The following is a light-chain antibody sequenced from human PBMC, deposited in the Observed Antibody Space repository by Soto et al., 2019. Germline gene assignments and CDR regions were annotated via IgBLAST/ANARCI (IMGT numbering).Light chain of an antibody. CDR2: EVT. CDR1: SSDVGGYNY. CDR3: CSHAGDNTYV. Sequence: QSVLNQPPSASGSPGQSVTISCTGTSSDVGGYNYVSWYQQHPGKAPKLMIYEVTKRPSGVPDRFSGSKSGNTASLTVSGLQAEDEADYFCCSHAGDNTYVFGTGTKVTVL. J-gene: IGLJ1*01. V-gene: IGLV2-8*01.